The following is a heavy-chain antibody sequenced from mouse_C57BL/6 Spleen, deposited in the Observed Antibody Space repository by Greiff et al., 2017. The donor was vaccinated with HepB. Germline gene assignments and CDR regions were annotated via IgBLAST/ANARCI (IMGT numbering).Heavy chain of an antibody. Sequence: EVQLVESGGGLVQPGGSLKLSCAASGFTFSDYYMYWVRQTPEKRLEWVTYISNGGGSTYYPDTVKGRFTISRDNAKNTLYLQMSRLKSEDTAMYYCARRGDYDYVDYWGQGTTLTVSS. CDR1: GFTFSDYY. D-gene: IGHD2-4*01. V-gene: IGHV5-12*01. CDR3: ARRGDYDYVDY. J-gene: IGHJ2*01. CDR2: ISNGGGST.